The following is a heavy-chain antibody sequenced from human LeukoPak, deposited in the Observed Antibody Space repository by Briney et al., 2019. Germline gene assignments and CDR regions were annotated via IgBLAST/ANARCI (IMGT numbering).Heavy chain of an antibody. CDR2: IIPILGIA. D-gene: IGHD2-15*01. J-gene: IGHJ4*02. CDR3: AREEVVVAATMGFDY. CDR1: GGTFSSYA. V-gene: IGHV1-69*04. Sequence: ASVKVSCKASGGTFSSYAISWVRQAPGQGLEWMGRIIPILGIANYAQKFQGRVTITADKSTSTAYMELSSLRSEDTAAYYCAREEVVVAATMGFDYWGQGTLVTVSS.